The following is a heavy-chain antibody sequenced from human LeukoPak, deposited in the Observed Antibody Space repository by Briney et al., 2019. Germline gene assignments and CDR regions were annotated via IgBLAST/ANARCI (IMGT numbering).Heavy chain of an antibody. V-gene: IGHV3-74*01. CDR1: GFTFSTYW. D-gene: IGHD1-14*01. CDR2: TNPDGSNT. Sequence: GGSLRLSCAASGFTFSTYWMHWVRQAPGKGLMWVSRTNPDGSNTNYADSVKGRFTVSRDNAKNTLYLQMNSLTAEDTAVYYCARDLNRYDYWGQGTLVTVSS. CDR3: ARDLNRYDY. J-gene: IGHJ4*02.